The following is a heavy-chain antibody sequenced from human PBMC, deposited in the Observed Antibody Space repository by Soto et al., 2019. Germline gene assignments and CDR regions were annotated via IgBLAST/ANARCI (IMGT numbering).Heavy chain of an antibody. Sequence: GASVKVSCKASGGTFSSYAISWVRQAPGQGLEWMGGIIPIFGTANYAQKFQGRVTMTTDTSTSTAYMELRSLRSDDTAVYYCARDRQPSLSGYSSSWYGGLYYYYGMDVWGQGTTVTVSS. CDR3: ARDRQPSLSGYSSSWYGGLYYYYGMDV. CDR1: GGTFSSYA. CDR2: IIPIFGTA. V-gene: IGHV1-69*05. J-gene: IGHJ6*02. D-gene: IGHD6-13*01.